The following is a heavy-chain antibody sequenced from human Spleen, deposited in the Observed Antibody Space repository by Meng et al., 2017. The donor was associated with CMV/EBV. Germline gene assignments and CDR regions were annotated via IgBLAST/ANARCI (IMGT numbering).Heavy chain of an antibody. Sequence: GESLKISCKGSGYSFTSYCIGWVRQMPGKGLEWMAFIDPDDSATRYSPSFQGQVTSSVDKSIRTAYLQWSSLKASDTAMYYCARLQDDIVVVVAAPGAFDIWGQGTMVTVSS. D-gene: IGHD2-15*01. CDR1: GYSFTSYC. CDR3: ARLQDDIVVVVAAPGAFDI. CDR2: IDPDDSAT. J-gene: IGHJ3*02. V-gene: IGHV5-51*01.